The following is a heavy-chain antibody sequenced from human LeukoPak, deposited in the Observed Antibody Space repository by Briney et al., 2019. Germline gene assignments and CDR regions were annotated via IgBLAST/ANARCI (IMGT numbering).Heavy chain of an antibody. CDR1: NGSITSYY. CDR2: IYHSGST. Sequence: SETLSLTCTVSNGSITSYYWSWVRQPPGKGLEWIGEIYHSGSTNYNPSLKSRVTISVDKSKNQFSLKLSSVTAADTAVYYCARDLLPSLYGSGSSPNFDYWGQGTLVTVSS. J-gene: IGHJ4*02. V-gene: IGHV4-59*12. CDR3: ARDLLPSLYGSGSSPNFDY. D-gene: IGHD3-10*01.